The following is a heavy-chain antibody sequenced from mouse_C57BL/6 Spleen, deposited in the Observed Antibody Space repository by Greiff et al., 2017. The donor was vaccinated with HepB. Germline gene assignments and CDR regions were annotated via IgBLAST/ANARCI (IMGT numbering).Heavy chain of an antibody. CDR2: INPSTGGT. V-gene: IGHV1-42*01. D-gene: IGHD4-1*01. CDR3: ARTGTPPDWYFDV. J-gene: IGHJ1*03. Sequence: EVMLVESGPELVKPGASVKISCKASGYSFTGYYMNWVKQSPEKSLEWIGEINPSTGGTTYNQKFKAKATLTVDKSSSTAYMQLKSLTSEDSAVYYCARTGTPPDWYFDVWGTGTTVTVSS. CDR1: GYSFTGYY.